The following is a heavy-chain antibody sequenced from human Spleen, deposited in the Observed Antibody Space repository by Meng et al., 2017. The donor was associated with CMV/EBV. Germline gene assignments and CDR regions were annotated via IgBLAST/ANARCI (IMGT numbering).Heavy chain of an antibody. CDR1: GFTFSRYA. CDR2: ISHDGSNE. V-gene: IGHV3-30-3*01. CDR3: ARDGTGGYYFDY. Sequence: GESLKISCAASGFTFSRYAMHWVRQAPGKGLEWMAAISHDGSNENYADAVKGRFTISRDNSKNTLYLQMNSLRAEDTAIYYCARDGTGGYYFDYWGQGTLVTVSS. D-gene: IGHD3-10*01. J-gene: IGHJ4*02.